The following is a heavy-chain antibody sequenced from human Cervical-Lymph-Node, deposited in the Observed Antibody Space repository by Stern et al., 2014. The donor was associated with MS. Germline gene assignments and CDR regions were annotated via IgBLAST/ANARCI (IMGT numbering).Heavy chain of an antibody. CDR1: GFTFSRYG. J-gene: IGHJ4*02. V-gene: IGHV3-30*03. CDR3: ARDPYGEGFDY. D-gene: IGHD4-17*01. Sequence: VQLVESGGGVVQPGRSLRLSCAASGFTFSRYGMDWVRQAPGKGLEAVAFISYDGKNEKYVDSVKGRFTISRDNSKNTLYLQMNTLGDEDTALYFCARDPYGEGFDYWGQGSLVTVSS. CDR2: ISYDGKNE.